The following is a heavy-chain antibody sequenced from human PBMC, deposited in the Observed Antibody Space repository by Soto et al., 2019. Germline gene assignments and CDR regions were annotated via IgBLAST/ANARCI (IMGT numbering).Heavy chain of an antibody. CDR2: ISAYNGNT. J-gene: IGHJ4*02. CDR1: GYTFTSYG. Sequence: ASVKVSCKASGYTFTSYGISWVRQAPGQGLEWMGWISAYNGNTNYAQKLQGRVAMTTDTSTSTAYMELRSLRSDDTAVYYCARGGDPSYTVTTELDYWGQGTLVTVSS. CDR3: ARGGDPSYTVTTELDY. D-gene: IGHD4-17*01. V-gene: IGHV1-18*01.